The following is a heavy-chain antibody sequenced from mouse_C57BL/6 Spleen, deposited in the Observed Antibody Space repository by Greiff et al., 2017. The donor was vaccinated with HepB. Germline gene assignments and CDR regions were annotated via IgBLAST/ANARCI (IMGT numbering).Heavy chain of an antibody. Sequence: VQRVESGPGLVQPSQSLSITCTVSGFSLTSYGVHWVRQSTGKGLEWLGVIWSGGSTDYNAAFISRLSISKDNSKSQVFFKMNSLQADDTAIYYCARNWYGNYEGDYWGQGPSVTVSS. V-gene: IGHV2-2*01. CDR2: IWSGGST. D-gene: IGHD2-10*02. CDR3: ARNWYGNYEGDY. J-gene: IGHJ4*01. CDR1: GFSLTSYG.